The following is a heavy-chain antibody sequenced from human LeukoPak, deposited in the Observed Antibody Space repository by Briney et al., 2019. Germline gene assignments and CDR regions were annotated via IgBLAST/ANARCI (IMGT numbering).Heavy chain of an antibody. CDR1: GGSFSGYY. Sequence: NPSETLSLTCAVSGGSFSGYYWSWIRQPPGKGLEWIGEINHSGSTNYNPSLKSRVTISVDTSKDQFSLKLSSVTAADTAVYYCARGLDVVAVAGLYYFDYWGQGTLSPSPQ. J-gene: IGHJ4*02. V-gene: IGHV4-34*01. D-gene: IGHD6-19*01. CDR2: INHSGST. CDR3: ARGLDVVAVAGLYYFDY.